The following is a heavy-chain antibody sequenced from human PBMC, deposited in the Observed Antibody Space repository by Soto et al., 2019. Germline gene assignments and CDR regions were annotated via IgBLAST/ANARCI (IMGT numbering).Heavy chain of an antibody. CDR3: AKRRAISNKLFFDH. CDR1: GFSINTGGVG. J-gene: IGHJ4*02. CDR2: LYWNDDE. Sequence: QITLRESGPTLVKPTQTLTLSCTLSGFSINTGGVGVGWIRQPPGKAPEWLALLYWNDDEWYSPSLRSRISVTKDASENRVVLTMTHLDPTDTGTYYCAKRRAISNKLFFDHWGQGALVTVSS. V-gene: IGHV2-5*01. D-gene: IGHD4-4*01.